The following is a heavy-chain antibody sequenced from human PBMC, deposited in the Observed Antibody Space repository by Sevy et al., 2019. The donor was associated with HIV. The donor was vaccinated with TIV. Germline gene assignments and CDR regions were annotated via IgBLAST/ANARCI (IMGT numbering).Heavy chain of an antibody. D-gene: IGHD1-1*01. CDR3: ATEQLFGYY. V-gene: IGHV3-23*01. Sequence: GGSLRLSCAASVFTFSSYAMSWVRQAPGKGLEWVSAIRGSGGSTYYADSVKGRFTISRDNSKKTVYLDMNSLRAEDTAVYYGATEQLFGYYWGQGSLVTVSS. J-gene: IGHJ4*02. CDR2: IRGSGGST. CDR1: VFTFSSYA.